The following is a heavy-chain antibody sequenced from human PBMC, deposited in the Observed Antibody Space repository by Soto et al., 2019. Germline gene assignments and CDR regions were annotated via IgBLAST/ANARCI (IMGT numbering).Heavy chain of an antibody. CDR2: IYYSGTT. J-gene: IGHJ4*02. V-gene: IGHV4-39*01. CDR3: GSHFSLDYFDY. Sequence: SETLSLTCTVSGDSITSNSYFWAWIRQPPGKGLEWIGSIYYSGTTYYNPSLKSRVTISVDRSKNQFSLKLSSVTAADTAVYYCGSHFSLDYFDYWGQGAPVTVSS. CDR1: GDSITSNSYF.